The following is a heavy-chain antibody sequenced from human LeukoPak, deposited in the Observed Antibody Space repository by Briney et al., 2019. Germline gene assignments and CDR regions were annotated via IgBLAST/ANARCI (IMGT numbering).Heavy chain of an antibody. CDR2: IVVGCGNT. V-gene: IGHV1-58*02. D-gene: IGHD3-10*01. J-gene: IGHJ6*02. Sequence: SVKVSCKASGFTFTSSAMQWVRQARGQRLEWIGLIVVGCGNTNYAQKVQGRVTMTTETSTSTAYMELRSLRSDDTAVYYCARGDYFGSGTPRPLDYGMDVWGQGTTVTVSS. CDR1: GFTFTSSA. CDR3: ARGDYFGSGTPRPLDYGMDV.